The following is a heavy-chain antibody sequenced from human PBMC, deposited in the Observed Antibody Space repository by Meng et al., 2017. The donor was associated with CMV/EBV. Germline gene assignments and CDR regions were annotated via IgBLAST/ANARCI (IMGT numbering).Heavy chain of an antibody. D-gene: IGHD4-17*01. Sequence: SFSGYYWSWIRQPPGKGLEWIGEIKHSGSTNYNPSLKSRVTISVDTSKNQFSLKLSSVTAADTAVYYCARKRQGFRGDYVWNWFDPWGQGTLVTVSS. CDR2: IKHSGST. J-gene: IGHJ5*02. V-gene: IGHV4-34*01. CDR3: ARKRQGFRGDYVWNWFDP. CDR1: SFSGYY.